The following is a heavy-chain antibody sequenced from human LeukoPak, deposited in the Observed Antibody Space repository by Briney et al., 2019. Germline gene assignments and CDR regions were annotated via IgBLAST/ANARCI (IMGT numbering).Heavy chain of an antibody. CDR1: GVSISSGDYY. CDR3: ARGLGYFDWLLSASWFDP. D-gene: IGHD3-9*01. J-gene: IGHJ5*02. V-gene: IGHV4-30-4*01. Sequence: PSETLSLTCTVSGVSISSGDYYWSCIRQPPGKGLEWIGYIYYSGSTYYNPSLKSRVTISVDTSKNKFSLKLSSVTAADTAVYYCARGLGYFDWLLSASWFDPWGQGTLVTVSS. CDR2: IYYSGST.